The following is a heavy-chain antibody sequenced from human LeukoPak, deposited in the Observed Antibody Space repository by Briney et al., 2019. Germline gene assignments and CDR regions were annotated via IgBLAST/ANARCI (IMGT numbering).Heavy chain of an antibody. CDR1: GGSISSYY. CDR3: ARALGYCSGGSCWGSWFDP. CDR2: IYTSGST. V-gene: IGHV4-4*07. J-gene: IGHJ5*02. Sequence: PSETLSLTCTVSGGSISSYYWSWIRQPAGKGLEWIGRIYTSGSTNYNPSLKSRVTMSVDTSKNQFSLKLSSVTAADTAVYYCARALGYCSGGSCWGSWFDPWGQGTLVTVSS. D-gene: IGHD2-15*01.